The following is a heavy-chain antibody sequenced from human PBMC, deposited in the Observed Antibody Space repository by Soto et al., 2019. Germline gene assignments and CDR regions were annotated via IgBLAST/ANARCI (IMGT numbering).Heavy chain of an antibody. J-gene: IGHJ6*02. CDR1: GGTFSSYA. CDR3: ARDRGYYGSGSYKPFYV. D-gene: IGHD3-10*01. CDR2: IIPIFGTA. V-gene: IGHV1-69*01. Sequence: QVQLVQSGAEVKKPGSSVKVSCKASGGTFSSYAISWVRQAPGQGLEWMGGIIPIFGTANYAQKFQGRVTITADESTSTAYMELSSLRSEETAVYYCARDRGYYGSGSYKPFYVWGQGTTVTVSS.